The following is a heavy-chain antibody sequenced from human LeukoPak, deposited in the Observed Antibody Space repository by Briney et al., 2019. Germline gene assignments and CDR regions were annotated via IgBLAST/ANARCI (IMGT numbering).Heavy chain of an antibody. D-gene: IGHD5-18*01. CDR2: MNPNSGNT. CDR3: ARDMGDVDTAIAH. V-gene: IGHV1-8*01. J-gene: IGHJ4*02. Sequence: ASVKVSCKSSGYTFTSYDINWVRQATGQGLEWMGWMNPNSGNTGYAQKFQGRVTMTRNTSISTAYMELSSLRAEDTAVYFCARDMGDVDTAIAHWGQGTLVTVSS. CDR1: GYTFTSYD.